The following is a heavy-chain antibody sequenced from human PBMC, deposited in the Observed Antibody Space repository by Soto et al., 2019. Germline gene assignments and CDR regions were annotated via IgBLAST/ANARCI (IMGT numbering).Heavy chain of an antibody. V-gene: IGHV4-34*01. D-gene: IGHD2-21*01. Sequence: PSETLSLKCAVYGASLSDNYCHLLRQPPGKGLECIWEINHSGNTNYNPSLRSRVTISIHTYKNQLSLNLRSVSAADTAVYYCASGRGELDAWGQPTPVNVSS. CDR1: GASLSDNY. CDR3: ASGRGELDA. CDR2: INHSGNT. J-gene: IGHJ5*02.